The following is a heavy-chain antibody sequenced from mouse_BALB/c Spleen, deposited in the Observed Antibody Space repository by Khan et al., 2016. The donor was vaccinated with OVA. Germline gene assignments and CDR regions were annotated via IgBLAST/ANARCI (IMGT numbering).Heavy chain of an antibody. CDR3: ASPNGFAY. CDR1: GFNIKDTY. Sequence: LQQSGTELVKPGASVKLSCTASGFNIKDTYMHWVKQRPEQGLELIGRIDPANCYTKFDPKFQGKATIPADTSSNTAYLQPSSLTSEDPAVYSCASPNGFAYWGQGTLVTVSA. J-gene: IGHJ3*01. V-gene: IGHV14-3*02. CDR2: IDPANCYT.